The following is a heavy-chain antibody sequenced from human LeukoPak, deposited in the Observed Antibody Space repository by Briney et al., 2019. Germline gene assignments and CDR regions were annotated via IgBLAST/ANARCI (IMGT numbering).Heavy chain of an antibody. J-gene: IGHJ3*01. V-gene: IGHV3-7*01. CDR2: IKEDGSEK. Sequence: GGSLRLSRAASGFIFSDYWMSWVRQAPGKGLEWVANIKEDGSEKYYVDSVKGRFTISRDNAKNSLYLQMNRLRAEDTAIYYCARAYSSNWYDAFDLWGQGTMVTVSS. D-gene: IGHD6-13*01. CDR3: ARAYSSNWYDAFDL. CDR1: GFIFSDYW.